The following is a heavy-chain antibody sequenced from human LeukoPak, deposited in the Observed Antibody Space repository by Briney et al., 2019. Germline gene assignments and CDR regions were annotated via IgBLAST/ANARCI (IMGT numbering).Heavy chain of an antibody. Sequence: GGSLRLSCAASGFTFSSYALYWLRQAPGTGLECVSGIGTSADIDYADSVKGRFSISRDNSKTTLYLQMNNLRAEDTGVYYCAKRRDSDTRWWGDFDSWGQGTLVTVSS. CDR3: AKRRDSDTRWWGDFDS. CDR1: GFTFSSYA. J-gene: IGHJ4*02. CDR2: IGTSADI. D-gene: IGHD1-26*01. V-gene: IGHV3-23*01.